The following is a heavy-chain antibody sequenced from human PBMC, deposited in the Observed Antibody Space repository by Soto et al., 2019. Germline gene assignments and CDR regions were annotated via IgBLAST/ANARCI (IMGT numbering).Heavy chain of an antibody. CDR3: ARWIDSSSWQQKYYYYGMEV. D-gene: IGHD6-13*01. CDR1: GYTFTSYG. Sequence: ASVKVSCKASGYTFTSYGISWVRQAPGQGLEWMGWISAYNGNTNYAQKLQGRVTMTTDTSTSTAYMELRSLRSDDTAVYYCARWIDSSSWQQKYYYYGMEVWGQGTTVTVSS. V-gene: IGHV1-18*01. J-gene: IGHJ6*02. CDR2: ISAYNGNT.